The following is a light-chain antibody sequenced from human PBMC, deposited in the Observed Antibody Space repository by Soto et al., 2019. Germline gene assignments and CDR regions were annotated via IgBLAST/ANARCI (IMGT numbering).Light chain of an antibody. CDR2: GAS. CDR1: QDVSND. J-gene: IGKJ1*01. V-gene: IGKV1-17*01. CDR3: QQYRT. Sequence: DIQMTQSPPSLSASVGDRVTITCRASQDVSNDLGWFQQKPGKAPKRLIFGASNLETGVPSRFSGSGSGTEFTLTISSLQPEDFATYYCQQYRTFGQGTKVDIK.